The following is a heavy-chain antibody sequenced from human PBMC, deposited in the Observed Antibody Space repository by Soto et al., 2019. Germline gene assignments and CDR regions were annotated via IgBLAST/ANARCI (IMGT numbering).Heavy chain of an antibody. Sequence: ASVNVACKASGYTFTSYAMHCVRQAPGQRLEWMGWINAGNGNTKYSQKFQGRVTITRDTSASTAYMELSSLRSEDTAVYYCARSFVMITVVTERRYYYYGMDVWGQGTTVTVSS. D-gene: IGHD3-16*01. CDR1: GYTFTSYA. CDR2: INAGNGNT. J-gene: IGHJ6*02. CDR3: ARSFVMITVVTERRYYYYGMDV. V-gene: IGHV1-3*01.